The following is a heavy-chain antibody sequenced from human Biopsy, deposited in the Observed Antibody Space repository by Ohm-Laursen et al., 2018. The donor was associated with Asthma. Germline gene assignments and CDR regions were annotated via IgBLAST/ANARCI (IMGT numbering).Heavy chain of an antibody. J-gene: IGHJ3*01. CDR1: GYNFISFA. Sequence: ASVKVSCKASGYNFISFAIHWVRQAPGQRLEWMGWVNTGNGDTKYSQKFQGRVTITRDTSASTAYMELRSLRSEDTATYYCARTYYDFLTGEVKDVFGVWGQGTMVTVSS. D-gene: IGHD3-9*01. CDR3: ARTYYDFLTGEVKDVFGV. V-gene: IGHV1-3*04. CDR2: VNTGNGDT.